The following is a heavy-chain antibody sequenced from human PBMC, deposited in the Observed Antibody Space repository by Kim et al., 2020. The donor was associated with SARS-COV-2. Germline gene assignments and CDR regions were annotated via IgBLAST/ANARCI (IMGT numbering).Heavy chain of an antibody. Sequence: GGSLRLSCAASGFSVSDNYMNWVRQAPGKGLEWVSGIYRAGATYYADSVKGRFTISRDISQNTLYLQMNNLRADDTAVYYCARDNSSFWYYFDSWGQGILVTVSS. V-gene: IGHV3-53*01. J-gene: IGHJ4*02. D-gene: IGHD6-13*01. CDR3: ARDNSSFWYYFDS. CDR2: IYRAGAT. CDR1: GFSVSDNY.